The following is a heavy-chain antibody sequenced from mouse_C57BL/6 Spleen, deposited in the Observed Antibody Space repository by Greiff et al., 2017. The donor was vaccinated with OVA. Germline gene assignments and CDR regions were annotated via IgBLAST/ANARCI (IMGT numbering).Heavy chain of an antibody. CDR3: AREGGYYSNWYFDV. Sequence: QVQLQQPGAELVKPGASVKMSCKASGYTFTSYWITWVKPRPGQGLEWIGDIYPGSGSTNYNEKFKSKATLTVDTSSSTAYLQLSSLTSEDSAVYYCAREGGYYSNWYFDVWGTGTTVTVSS. J-gene: IGHJ1*03. D-gene: IGHD2-5*01. CDR2: IYPGSGST. V-gene: IGHV1-55*01. CDR1: GYTFTSYW.